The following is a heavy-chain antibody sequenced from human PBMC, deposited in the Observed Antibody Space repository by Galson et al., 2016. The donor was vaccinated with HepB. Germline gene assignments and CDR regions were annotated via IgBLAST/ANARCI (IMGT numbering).Heavy chain of an antibody. V-gene: IGHV3-23*01. CDR1: GFRFSSYA. CDR3: VSPSGYCSSLSCPFDY. D-gene: IGHD2-2*01. J-gene: IGHJ4*02. Sequence: SLRLSCAASGFRFSSYAMSWVRQPPGKGLEWVSTISGSGDKTYYIDSVKGRFTIARDNSKDTLYLQMHRLRVEDTAVYYCVSPSGYCSSLSCPFDYWGPGTLVSVSS. CDR2: ISGSGDKT.